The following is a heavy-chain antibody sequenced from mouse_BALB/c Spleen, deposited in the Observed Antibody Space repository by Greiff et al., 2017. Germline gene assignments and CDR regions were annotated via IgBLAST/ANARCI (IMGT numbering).Heavy chain of an antibody. J-gene: IGHJ4*01. V-gene: IGHV1-80*01. D-gene: IGHD1-1*01. CDR3: ARGGTTGAMDY. Sequence: QVQLQQSGAELVRPGSSVKISCKASGYAFSSYWMNWVKQRPGQGLEWIGQIYPGDGDTNYNGKFKGKATLTADKSSSTAYMQLSSLTSEDSAVYFCARGGTTGAMDYWGQGTSVTVSS. CDR2: IYPGDGDT. CDR1: GYAFSSYW.